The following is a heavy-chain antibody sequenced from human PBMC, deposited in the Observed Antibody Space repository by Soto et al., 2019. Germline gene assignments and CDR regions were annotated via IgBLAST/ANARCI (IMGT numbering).Heavy chain of an antibody. V-gene: IGHV4-61*01. J-gene: IGHJ6*02. Sequence: SETLSLTCTFSGCSVSSGSYYWSWIRQPPGKGLEWIGEINHSGSTNYNPSLKSRVTISVDTSKNQFSLKLSSVTAADTAVYYCARARSGWEIYYYYGMDVWGQGTTVTVSS. CDR1: GCSVSSGSYY. CDR3: ARARSGWEIYYYYGMDV. CDR2: INHSGST. D-gene: IGHD6-19*01.